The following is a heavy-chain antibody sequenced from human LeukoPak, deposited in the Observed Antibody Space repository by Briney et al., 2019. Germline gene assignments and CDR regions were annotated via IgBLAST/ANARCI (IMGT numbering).Heavy chain of an antibody. CDR2: ISYDGSNK. J-gene: IGHJ4*02. CDR1: GFTFSSYA. CDR3: ARERWTWGLAGYFDY. V-gene: IGHV3-30-3*01. Sequence: GRSLRLSCAASGFTFSSYAMHWVRQAPGKGLEWVAVISYDGSNKYYADSVKGRFTISRDNSKNTLYLQMNSLRAEDTAVYYCARERWTWGLAGYFDYWGQGTLVTASS. D-gene: IGHD6-13*01.